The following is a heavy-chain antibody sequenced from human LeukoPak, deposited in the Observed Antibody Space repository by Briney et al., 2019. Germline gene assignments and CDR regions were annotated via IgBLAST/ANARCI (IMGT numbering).Heavy chain of an antibody. CDR3: ARIPAYYYDSSGNDY. CDR2: IYWDDDK. D-gene: IGHD3-22*01. J-gene: IGHJ4*02. Sequence: VSGPTLVNPTQTLTLTCTFSGFSLSTGGVGVGWIRQPPGKALEWLAVIYWDDDKPYSPSLKSRLTITKDTSKNQVVLTMTNMDSVDTATYYCARIPAYYYDSSGNDYWGQGTLVTVSS. V-gene: IGHV2-5*02. CDR1: GFSLSTGGVG.